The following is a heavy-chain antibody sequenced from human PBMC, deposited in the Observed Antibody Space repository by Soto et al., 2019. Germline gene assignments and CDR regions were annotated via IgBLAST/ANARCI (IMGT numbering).Heavy chain of an antibody. CDR3: ARGYYALDE. J-gene: IGHJ4*02. V-gene: IGHV1-69*12. D-gene: IGHD2-2*01. CDR2: VTPLFGTA. CDR1: GSTFTSYG. Sequence: VQLVQSGAEVKKPGSSVKVSYKAAGSTFTSYGVSWVRQAPGQGLEWMGGVTPLFGTANSAPKFQARVKITADDPTNTAYMELSSLRSEDTAVYYCARGYYALDEWGQGTLVTVSS.